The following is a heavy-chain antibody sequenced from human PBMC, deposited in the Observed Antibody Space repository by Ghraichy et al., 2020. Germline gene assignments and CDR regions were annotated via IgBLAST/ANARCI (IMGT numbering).Heavy chain of an antibody. Sequence: GGSLRLSCAGTGFTFNSYSMNWVRQAPGKGLEWVSSISSSGTYIYYADSVKGRFTISRDSAKNSLYLQMNSLRAEDTGVYYCVRDATEDYWGQGTLVTVSS. CDR2: ISSSGTYI. J-gene: IGHJ4*02. D-gene: IGHD2-21*02. CDR1: GFTFNSYS. CDR3: VRDATEDY. V-gene: IGHV3-21*06.